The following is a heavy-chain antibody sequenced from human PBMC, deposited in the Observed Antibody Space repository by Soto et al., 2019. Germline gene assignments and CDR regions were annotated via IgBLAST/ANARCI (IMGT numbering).Heavy chain of an antibody. V-gene: IGHV2-70*11. CDR1: GFSLSTSGMC. J-gene: IGHJ6*03. D-gene: IGHD2-15*01. CDR3: GRTTGSYSDEPSYYYMDV. Sequence: SGPTLVNPTQTLTLTCTFSGFSLSTSGMCVSWIRQPPGEALEWLARIDWDDDKYYSTSLKTRLTISKDTSKNQVVLTMTNMDTVEKATYYWGRTTGSYSDEPSYYYMDVWGKGTTVTVYS. CDR2: IDWDDDK.